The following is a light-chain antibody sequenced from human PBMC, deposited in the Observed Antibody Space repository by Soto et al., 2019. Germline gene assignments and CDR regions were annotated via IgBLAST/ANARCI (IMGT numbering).Light chain of an antibody. CDR3: QHYGTSVLT. CDR1: QSVSSTA. V-gene: IGKV3-20*01. Sequence: EIVLTQSPGTLSLSPGERATLSCRASQSVSSTALAWYQQKPGQAPRLVIYGASSRPTGIPDRIRGSGSGTDFTLTISRLEPEDFAVYFCQHYGTSVLTFGQGTKVEVK. CDR2: GAS. J-gene: IGKJ1*01.